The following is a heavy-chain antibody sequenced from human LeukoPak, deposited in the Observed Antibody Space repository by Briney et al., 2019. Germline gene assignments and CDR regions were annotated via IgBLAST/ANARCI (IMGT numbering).Heavy chain of an antibody. J-gene: IGHJ4*02. CDR3: ARVPECSGGTCYSYYFDY. CDR2: INPNSGGT. Sequence: GASVKVSCKASGYTFTGYYMHWVRQAPGQGLEWMGRINPNSGGTNYAQKFQGRVTMTRDTSISTAYMELSGLRSDDTAVYYCARVPECSGGTCYSYYFDYWGQGTLVTVSS. V-gene: IGHV1-2*06. D-gene: IGHD2-15*01. CDR1: GYTFTGYY.